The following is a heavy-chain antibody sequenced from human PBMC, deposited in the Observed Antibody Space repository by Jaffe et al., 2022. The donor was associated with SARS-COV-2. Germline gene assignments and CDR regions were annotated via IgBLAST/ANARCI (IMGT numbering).Heavy chain of an antibody. CDR2: IYYSGST. J-gene: IGHJ5*02. D-gene: IGHD2-15*01. V-gene: IGHV4-39*01. CDR1: GGSISSSSYY. CDR3: ARHRHRDCSGGSCYSGVCFDP. Sequence: QLQLQESGPGLVKPSETLSLTCTVSGGSISSSSYYWGWIRQPPGKGLEWIGSIYYSGSTYYNPSLKSRVTISVDTSKNQFSLKLSSVTAADTAVYYCARHRHRDCSGGSCYSGVCFDPWGQGTLVTVSS.